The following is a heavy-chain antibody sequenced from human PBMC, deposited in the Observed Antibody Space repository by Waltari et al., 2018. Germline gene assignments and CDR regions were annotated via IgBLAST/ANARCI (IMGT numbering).Heavy chain of an antibody. CDR1: GGSFSGYY. CDR3: ARGRGGGSYSYFDY. J-gene: IGHJ4*02. V-gene: IGHV4-34*01. CDR2: ITHSGST. D-gene: IGHD1-26*01. Sequence: QVQLQQWGAGLLKPSETLSLTCAVYGGSFSGYYWSWIRQPPGKGLEWIGEITHSGSTNSNPSLKGRVTISVDTSKNQFSLKLSSVTAADTAVYYCARGRGGGSYSYFDYWGQGTLVTVSS.